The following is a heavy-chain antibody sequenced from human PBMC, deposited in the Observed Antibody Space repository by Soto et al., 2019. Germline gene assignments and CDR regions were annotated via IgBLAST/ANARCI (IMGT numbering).Heavy chain of an antibody. CDR2: INAGNGNT. CDR3: ARDSSSWYGSYYYYGMDV. D-gene: IGHD6-13*01. Sequence: EASVKVSCKASGYTFTSYAMHWVRQAPGQRLEWMGWINAGNGNTKYSQKFQGRVTITRDTSASTAYMELSSLRSEDTAVYYCARDSSSWYGSYYYYGMDVWGQGTTVTVSS. V-gene: IGHV1-3*01. J-gene: IGHJ6*02. CDR1: GYTFTSYA.